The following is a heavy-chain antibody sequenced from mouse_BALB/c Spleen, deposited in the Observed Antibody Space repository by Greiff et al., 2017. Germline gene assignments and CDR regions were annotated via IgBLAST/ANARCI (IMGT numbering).Heavy chain of an antibody. V-gene: IGHV14-3*02. D-gene: IGHD1-1*01. J-gene: IGHJ4*01. Sequence: DVQLQESGAELVKPGASVKLSCTASGFNIKDTYMHWVKQRPEQGLEWIGRIDPANGNTIYDPKFQGKASITADTSSNTAYLQLSSLTSEDTAVYYCASTVVAQNYAMDYWGQGTSVTVSS. CDR2: IDPANGNT. CDR3: ASTVVAQNYAMDY. CDR1: GFNIKDTY.